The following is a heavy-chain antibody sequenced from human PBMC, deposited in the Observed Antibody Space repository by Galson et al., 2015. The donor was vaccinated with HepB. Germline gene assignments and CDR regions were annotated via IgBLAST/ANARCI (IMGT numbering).Heavy chain of an antibody. CDR2: INAGNGNT. Sequence: SVKVSCKASGYTFTSYAMHWVRQAPGQRLEWMGWINAGNGNTKYSQKFQGRVTITRDTSASTAYMELSSLRSEDTAVYYCARVLEYSSSWSAPDNWVDYWGQGTLVTVSS. D-gene: IGHD6-13*01. J-gene: IGHJ4*02. CDR1: GYTFTSYA. CDR3: ARVLEYSSSWSAPDNWVDY. V-gene: IGHV1-3*01.